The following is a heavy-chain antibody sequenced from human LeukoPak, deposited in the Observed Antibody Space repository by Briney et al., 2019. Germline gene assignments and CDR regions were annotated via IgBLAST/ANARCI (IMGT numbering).Heavy chain of an antibody. CDR1: GLSVSAYS. CDR3: ARGFQSGDSPV. J-gene: IGHJ4*02. V-gene: IGHV3-7*01. D-gene: IGHD2-21*02. CDR2: IKKDGSEK. Sequence: GESLRLSCVPSGLSVSAYSLSWVRQAPGKGLEWVAKIKKDGSEKDYVDSVKGRFTISRDDAKGSLYLQLNSLRVEDTAVYYCARGFQSGDSPVWGQGTLVTVSS.